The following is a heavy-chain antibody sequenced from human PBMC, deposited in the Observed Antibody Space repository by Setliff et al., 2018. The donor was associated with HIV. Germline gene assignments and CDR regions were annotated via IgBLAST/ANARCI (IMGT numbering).Heavy chain of an antibody. D-gene: IGHD6-19*01. CDR1: GFTFSNYY. V-gene: IGHV3-11*06. CDR2: ITGYTT. CDR3: ARAHSIAVAGTPWDAFDI. J-gene: IGHJ3*02. Sequence: GGSLRLSCAASGFTFSNYYMTWIRQAPGKGLEWVSSITGYTTYADSVKGRFIISRDNAKNSLFLQINSLRAEDTAVYYCARAHSIAVAGTPWDAFDIWGQGTMVTVSS.